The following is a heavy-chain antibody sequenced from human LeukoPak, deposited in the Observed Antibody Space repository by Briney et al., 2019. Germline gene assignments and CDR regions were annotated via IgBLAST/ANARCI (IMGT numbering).Heavy chain of an antibody. J-gene: IGHJ5*02. CDR2: IYTSGST. D-gene: IGHD7-27*01. CDR3: ARDGDLGWFDP. V-gene: IGHV4-61*02. CDR1: GGSISSGSYY. Sequence: SETLSLTCTVSGGSISSGSYYWSWIRQPAGKGLEWIGRIYTSGSTNYNPSLKSRVTISVDTSKNQFSLKLSSVTAADTAVYYCARDGDLGWFDPWGQGTLVTVSS.